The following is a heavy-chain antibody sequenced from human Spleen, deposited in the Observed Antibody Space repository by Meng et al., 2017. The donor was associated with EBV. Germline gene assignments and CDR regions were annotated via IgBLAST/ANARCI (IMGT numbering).Heavy chain of an antibody. V-gene: IGHV1-69*06. J-gene: IGHJ4*02. CDR3: AGDQRRDHDITTYYVR. CDR1: GVAFTGIV. Sequence: VWLVRCGAGVVKPGSSVTVSCQVSGVAFTGIVTSWGRLAPGRGLEWMGGINPIFGTTDYAQKFEDRVTISADKSTTTVYMELTSLTSEDTAIYYCAGDQRRDHDITTYYVRWGQGTLVTVSS. D-gene: IGHD2/OR15-2a*01. CDR2: INPIFGTT.